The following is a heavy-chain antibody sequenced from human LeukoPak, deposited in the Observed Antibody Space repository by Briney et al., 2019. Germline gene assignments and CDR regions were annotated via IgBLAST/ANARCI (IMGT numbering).Heavy chain of an antibody. CDR3: AREVMDNLRFDY. J-gene: IGHJ4*02. D-gene: IGHD1-14*01. CDR2: INPSGGDT. V-gene: IGHV1-46*01. CDR1: GYTFTSYY. Sequence: EASVKVSCKAPGYTFTSYYMHWVRQAPGQGLEWMGIINPSGGDTSYVQKFQGRLTMTRDTSTNTVYMELTSLRSEDTAVYYCAREVMDNLRFDYWGQGTLVTVSS.